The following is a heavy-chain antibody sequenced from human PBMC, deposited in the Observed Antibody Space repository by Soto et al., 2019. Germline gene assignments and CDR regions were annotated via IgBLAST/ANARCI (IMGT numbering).Heavy chain of an antibody. Sequence: QVQLVQSGAEVKKPGASVKVSCKASGYTFTSYDITWVRQATGQGLEWMGWMNPNSGNTGYAQKFQGRVTMPRNTSVSTAYMELSSLRSEDTDVYYCERGPYGDYEGNGMDVWGQGTTVTVSS. CDR2: MNPNSGNT. D-gene: IGHD4-17*01. CDR1: GYTFTSYD. J-gene: IGHJ6*02. V-gene: IGHV1-8*01. CDR3: ERGPYGDYEGNGMDV.